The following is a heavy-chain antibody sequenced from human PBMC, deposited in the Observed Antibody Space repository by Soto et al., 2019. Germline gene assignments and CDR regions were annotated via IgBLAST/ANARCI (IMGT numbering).Heavy chain of an antibody. V-gene: IGHV1-18*01. J-gene: IGHJ6*02. Sequence: SVKDSCKASGYIFSTYGITWVRQAPGQGLEWLGWISAYNHNTDSAQRLPGRFTFTTDTSTSTAYMELRGLTSEDTAAYYCARRGHCRGGSCYPVSMDVWRQGTTVTVTS. CDR2: ISAYNHNT. CDR3: ARRGHCRGGSCYPVSMDV. D-gene: IGHD2-15*01. CDR1: GYIFSTYG.